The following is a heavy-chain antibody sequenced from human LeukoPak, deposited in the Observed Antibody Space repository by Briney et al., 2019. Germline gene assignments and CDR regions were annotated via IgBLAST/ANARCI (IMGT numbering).Heavy chain of an antibody. J-gene: IGHJ4*02. Sequence: ASVKVSCKASGYNFTNYGITWVRQAPGQGLEWMGWISVYSGGTNYAQKLQGRLTMTTDTSTNIVYLELRGLTSDDTAVYYCARAPSFGDYGGDYWGQGTPVTVSS. CDR1: GYNFTNYG. CDR2: ISVYSGGT. V-gene: IGHV1-18*01. CDR3: ARAPSFGDYGGDY. D-gene: IGHD4-17*01.